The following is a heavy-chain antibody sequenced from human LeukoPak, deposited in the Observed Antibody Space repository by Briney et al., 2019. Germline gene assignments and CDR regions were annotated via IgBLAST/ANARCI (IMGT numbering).Heavy chain of an antibody. CDR3: ATLKGSGSYYYYYGMVV. J-gene: IGHJ6*02. Sequence: ASVKVSCKVSGYTLTELSMHWVRQAPGKGLEWMGGFDPEDGETIYAQKFQGRVTMTEDTSTVTAYMELSSLRSEDTAVYYCATLKGSGSYYYYYGMVVWGQGTTVTVSS. V-gene: IGHV1-24*01. CDR2: FDPEDGET. D-gene: IGHD1-26*01. CDR1: GYTLTELS.